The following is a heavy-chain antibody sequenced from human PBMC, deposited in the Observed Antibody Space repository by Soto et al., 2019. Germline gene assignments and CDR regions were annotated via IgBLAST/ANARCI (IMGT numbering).Heavy chain of an antibody. V-gene: IGHV4-30-4*01. CDR2: IYYSGST. CDR3: ARERRWQQLVWGGYYYYGMDV. CDR1: RGSISSGDYY. J-gene: IGHJ6*02. Sequence: PSETLSLTCTVSRGSISSGDYYWSWIRQPPGKGLERIGYIYYSGSTYYNPSLKSRVTISVDTSKNQFSLKLSPVTAADTAVYYCARERRWQQLVWGGYYYYGMDVWGQGTTVTVSS. D-gene: IGHD6-13*01.